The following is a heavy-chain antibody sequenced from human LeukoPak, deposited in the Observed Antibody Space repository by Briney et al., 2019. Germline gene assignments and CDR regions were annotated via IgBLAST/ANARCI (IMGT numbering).Heavy chain of an antibody. J-gene: IGHJ6*02. CDR1: GFTFRNYW. D-gene: IGHD2/OR15-2a*01. Sequence: GGSLRLSCAASGFTFRNYWMGWVRQAPGKGLEWVAVIWYDGSNKYYADSVKGRFTISRDNSKNTLYLQMNSLRAEDTAVYYCARGLLYEPSSGMDVWGQGTTVTVSS. V-gene: IGHV3-33*08. CDR3: ARGLLYEPSSGMDV. CDR2: IWYDGSNK.